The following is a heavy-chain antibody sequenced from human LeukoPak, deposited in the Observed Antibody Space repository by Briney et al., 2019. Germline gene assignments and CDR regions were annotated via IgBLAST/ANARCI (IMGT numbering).Heavy chain of an antibody. J-gene: IGHJ4*02. CDR1: GFTFSDYH. V-gene: IGHV3-11*01. CDR2: ISSSGGTI. D-gene: IGHD3-3*01. Sequence: PGGSLRLSCAASGFTFSDYHMSWIRQASGKGLEWVSYISSSGGTISYADSVKGRFTISRDNAKKSLYLQMNSLRAEDTAVYYCARDPGDFWSGYYGVFDYWGQGTLVTVSS. CDR3: ARDPGDFWSGYYGVFDY.